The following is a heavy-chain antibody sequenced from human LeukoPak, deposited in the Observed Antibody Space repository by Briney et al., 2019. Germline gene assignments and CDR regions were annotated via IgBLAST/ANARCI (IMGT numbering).Heavy chain of an antibody. D-gene: IGHD2-2*01. V-gene: IGHV4-59*01. CDR2: FYYSVST. CDR3: ARSAGYQLLEGYYYYMDV. CDR1: GGSISSYY. Sequence: SETLSLTCTVSGGSISSYYWSWIRQPPGKGLEWIGCFYYSVSTNYNPSLKSRVTISVDTPKNQFSLKLSSVTAADTAVYYCARSAGYQLLEGYYYYMDVWGKGTTVTVSS. J-gene: IGHJ6*03.